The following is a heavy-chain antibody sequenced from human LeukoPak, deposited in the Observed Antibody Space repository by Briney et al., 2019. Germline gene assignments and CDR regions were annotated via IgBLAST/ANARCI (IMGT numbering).Heavy chain of an antibody. CDR3: ARDAPLYGGNSDY. D-gene: IGHD4-23*01. Sequence: GGSLRLSCAASGFTFSNYGMNWVRQAPGKGLEWVSGITSSGITYYADSVKGRFTISRDNAKNSLYLQMNSLRAEDTAVYYCARDAPLYGGNSDYWGQGTLVTVSS. V-gene: IGHV3-69-1*01. CDR2: ITSSGIT. CDR1: GFTFSNYG. J-gene: IGHJ4*02.